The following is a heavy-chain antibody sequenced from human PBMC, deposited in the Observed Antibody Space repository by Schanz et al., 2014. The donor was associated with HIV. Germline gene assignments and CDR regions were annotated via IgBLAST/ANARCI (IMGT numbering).Heavy chain of an antibody. CDR2: IYSGGST. CDR1: GFTVSSNY. CDR3: ARDAARYFDWSYYFDF. J-gene: IGHJ4*02. D-gene: IGHD3-9*01. Sequence: EVQLVESGGGLIQPGGSLRLSCAASGFTVSSNYMSWVRQAPGKGLEWVSVIYSGGSTYYADSVKGRFTISRDKSKSTLYLQMNSLRAEDTAMYYCARDAARYFDWSYYFDFWGQGTLVTVSS. V-gene: IGHV3-53*01.